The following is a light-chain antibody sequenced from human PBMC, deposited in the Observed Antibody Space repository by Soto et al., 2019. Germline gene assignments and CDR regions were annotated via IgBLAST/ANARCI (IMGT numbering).Light chain of an antibody. CDR1: QGIAPY. CDR3: QKYNSAPIT. V-gene: IGKV1-27*01. CDR2: ATS. Sequence: DVQMTQSPSSLSAFVGDRVTITCRASQGIAPYLAWFQQKPGKVPKLLIYATSTLQSGVPSRFSGSGSGTDFTLTVTSLQPEDVGTYYCQKYNSAPITFGGGTKVEIK. J-gene: IGKJ4*01.